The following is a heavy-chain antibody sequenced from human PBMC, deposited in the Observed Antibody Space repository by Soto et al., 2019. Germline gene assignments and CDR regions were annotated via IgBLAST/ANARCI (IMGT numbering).Heavy chain of an antibody. Sequence: SVKVSCKASGGTFSSYAISWVRQAPGQGLEWMGGIIPIFGTANYAQKFQGSVTITADESKRTASLELRSLRSEDTAVYYYARMTPHDALDIWGRGTLVTVSS. CDR3: ARMTPHDALDI. CDR1: GGTFSSYA. V-gene: IGHV1-69*13. J-gene: IGHJ3*02. CDR2: IIPIFGTA. D-gene: IGHD2-15*01.